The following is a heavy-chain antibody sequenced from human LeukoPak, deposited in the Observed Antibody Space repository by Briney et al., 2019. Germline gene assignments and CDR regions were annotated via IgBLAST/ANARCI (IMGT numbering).Heavy chain of an antibody. V-gene: IGHV1-18*01. D-gene: IGHD2-15*01. CDR1: GYTFTSYG. CDR2: ISAYNGNT. Sequence: ASVTVSCKASGYTFTSYGISWVRQAPGQGLEWMGWISAYNGNTNYAQKLQGRVTMTTDTSTSTAYMELRSLRSDDTAVYYCARDPPRIVVVVAATNYYGMDVWGQGTTVTVSS. J-gene: IGHJ6*02. CDR3: ARDPPRIVVVVAATNYYGMDV.